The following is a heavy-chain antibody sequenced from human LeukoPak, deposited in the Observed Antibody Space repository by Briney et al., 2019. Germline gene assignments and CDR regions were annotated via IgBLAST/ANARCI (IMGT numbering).Heavy chain of an antibody. Sequence: SETLSLTCTVSGGSISTYYWSWIRQPPGKGLEWIGHIYYSGSTNYNPSLKSRVTISVDTSKSQFSRKLSSVTPADTAVYYCARGVEMATILVGLWGQGTLVTVSS. D-gene: IGHD5-24*01. J-gene: IGHJ4*02. CDR3: ARGVEMATILVGL. CDR1: GGSISTYY. V-gene: IGHV4-59*01. CDR2: IYYSGST.